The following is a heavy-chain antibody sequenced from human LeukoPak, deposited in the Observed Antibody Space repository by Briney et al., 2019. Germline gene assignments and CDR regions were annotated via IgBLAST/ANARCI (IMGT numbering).Heavy chain of an antibody. CDR1: GGSISSHY. CDR2: IYYSGST. Sequence: PSETLSLTCTVSGGSISSHYWSWIRQPPGEGLEWIGYIYYSGSTNYNPSLKSRVTISVGTSKNQFSLKLSSVTAADTAVYYCARAWSGYPHALDYWGQGTLVTVSS. V-gene: IGHV4-59*11. D-gene: IGHD3-3*01. J-gene: IGHJ4*02. CDR3: ARAWSGYPHALDY.